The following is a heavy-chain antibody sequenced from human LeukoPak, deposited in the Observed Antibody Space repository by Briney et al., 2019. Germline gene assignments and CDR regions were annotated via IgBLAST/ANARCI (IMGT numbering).Heavy chain of an antibody. Sequence: SETLSRTCTVAGGSINSFYWSWIRQPPGRTLEWIGYIYFSGTTNYNPSLKSRVTMSVDSSKNQFSLKLVSVTAADTAVYYCARLTSGSRSDCFDPRGTGTLVIVSS. CDR3: ARLTSGSRSDCFDP. CDR2: IYFSGTT. J-gene: IGHJ5*02. V-gene: IGHV4-59*08. D-gene: IGHD1-26*01. CDR1: GGSINSFY.